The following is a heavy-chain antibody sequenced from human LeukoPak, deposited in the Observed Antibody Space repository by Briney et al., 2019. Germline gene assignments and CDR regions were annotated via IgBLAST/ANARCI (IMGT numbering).Heavy chain of an antibody. V-gene: IGHV1-8*01. CDR3: ATSRAYDSSGYHDY. CDR1: GYTFTSYD. J-gene: IGHJ4*02. D-gene: IGHD3-22*01. Sequence: ASVKVSCKASGYTFTSYDINWVRQATGQGLEWMGWMNPNSGNTGYAQKFQGRVTMTRNTSISTAYMELSSLRSEDTAVYYCATSRAYDSSGYHDYWGQGTLVTVSS. CDR2: MNPNSGNT.